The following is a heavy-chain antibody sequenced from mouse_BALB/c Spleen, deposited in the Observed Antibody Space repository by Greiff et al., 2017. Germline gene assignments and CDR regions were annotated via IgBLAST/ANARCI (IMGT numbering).Heavy chain of an antibody. J-gene: IGHJ4*01. CDR2: IWTGGGT. Sequence: VKLMESGPGLVAPSQSLSITCTVSGFSLTSYDISWIRQPPGKGLEWLGVIWTGGGTNYNSAFMSRLSISKDNSKSQVFLKMNSLQTDDTAIYYCVRDRANWVYAMDYWGQGTSVTVSS. CDR1: GFSLTSYD. CDR3: VRDRANWVYAMDY. V-gene: IGHV2-9-2*01. D-gene: IGHD4-1*01.